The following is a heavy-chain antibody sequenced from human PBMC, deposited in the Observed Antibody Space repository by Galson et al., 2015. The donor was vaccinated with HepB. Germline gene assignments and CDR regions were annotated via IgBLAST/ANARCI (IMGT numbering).Heavy chain of an antibody. CDR3: ATRKGARRQWLEYFDY. Sequence: SLRLSCAASGFTFTSYGMHWVRQAPGKGLEWVAFIRYDGSNKYYADAVKGRFTISSYNSKNTLYLQMKSQRAEDTAVYYCATRKGARRQWLEYFDYWGQGTLVTVSS. V-gene: IGHV3-30*02. J-gene: IGHJ4*02. CDR2: IRYDGSNK. CDR1: GFTFTSYG. D-gene: IGHD6-19*01.